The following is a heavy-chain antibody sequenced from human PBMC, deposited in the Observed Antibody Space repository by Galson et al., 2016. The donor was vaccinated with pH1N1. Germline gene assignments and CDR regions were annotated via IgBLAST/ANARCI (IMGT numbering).Heavy chain of an antibody. CDR2: TYYRSKCYS. Sequence: CAISGDSVSSNSATWNWIRQSPSRGLEWLGRTYYRSKCYSDYAESVKSRIIISPDTSKNQLSLQLNSVTPADTAVYYCARGVIDYDFWSGYQDHAAFDIWGQGTMVIVSS. CDR3: ARGVIDYDFWSGYQDHAAFDI. J-gene: IGHJ3*02. V-gene: IGHV6-1*01. CDR1: GDSVSSNSAT. D-gene: IGHD3-3*01.